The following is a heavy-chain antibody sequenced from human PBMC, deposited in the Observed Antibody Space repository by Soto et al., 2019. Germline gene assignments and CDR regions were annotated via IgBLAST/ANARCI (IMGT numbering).Heavy chain of an antibody. CDR3: TTESTMVTGY. J-gene: IGHJ4*02. Sequence: EVQLVESGGALVKPGESLGLSCAASGFTFSDTRMSWVRQAPGKGLEWVGRIKRRKDGGTRDYAASVKGRFTISRDDSENTMDLQMNSLKTEDTAVYFCTTESTMVTGYWGQGTLVTVSS. CDR2: IKRRKDGGTR. D-gene: IGHD4-17*01. V-gene: IGHV3-15*02. CDR1: GFTFSDTR.